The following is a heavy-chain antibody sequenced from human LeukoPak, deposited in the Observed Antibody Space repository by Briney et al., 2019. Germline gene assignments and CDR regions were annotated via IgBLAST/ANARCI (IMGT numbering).Heavy chain of an antibody. V-gene: IGHV4-4*07. J-gene: IGHJ4*02. CDR1: GGSISSYY. D-gene: IGHD3-22*01. CDR2: IYTSGST. Sequence: SETLSLTCTVSGGSISSYYWSWIRQPAGKGLEWIGRIYTSGSTNYNPSLKSRVTMSVDTSKNQFSLKLSSVTAADTAVYYCARGVGEVDSSGYYGPTKAYDYWGQGTLVTVSS. CDR3: ARGVGEVDSSGYYGPTKAYDY.